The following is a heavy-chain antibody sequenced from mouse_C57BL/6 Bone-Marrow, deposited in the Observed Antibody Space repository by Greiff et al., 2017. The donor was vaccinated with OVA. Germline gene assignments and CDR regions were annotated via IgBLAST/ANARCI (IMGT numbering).Heavy chain of an antibody. Sequence: EVQLVESGPELVKPGASVKISCKASGYSFTGYYMHWVKQSHGNILDWIGYIYPYNGVSSYNQKFKGKATLTVDKSSSTAYMELRSLTSEDSAVYYCARGVCYGVGPYYAMDYWGQGTSVTVSS. J-gene: IGHJ4*01. CDR1: GYSFTGYY. D-gene: IGHD1-1*01. CDR3: ARGVCYGVGPYYAMDY. V-gene: IGHV1-31*01. CDR2: IYPYNGVS.